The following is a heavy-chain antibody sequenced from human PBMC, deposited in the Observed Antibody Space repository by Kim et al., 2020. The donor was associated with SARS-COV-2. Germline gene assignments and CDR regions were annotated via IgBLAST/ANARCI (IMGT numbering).Heavy chain of an antibody. CDR3: ATGITMVRGVIHYFDY. Sequence: ASVKVSCKVSGYTLTELSMHWVRQAPGKGLEWMGGFDPEDGETIYAQKFQGRVTMTEDTSTDTAYMELSSLRSEDTAVYYCATGITMVRGVIHYFDYWGQGTLVTVSS. D-gene: IGHD3-10*01. CDR1: GYTLTELS. CDR2: FDPEDGET. J-gene: IGHJ4*02. V-gene: IGHV1-24*01.